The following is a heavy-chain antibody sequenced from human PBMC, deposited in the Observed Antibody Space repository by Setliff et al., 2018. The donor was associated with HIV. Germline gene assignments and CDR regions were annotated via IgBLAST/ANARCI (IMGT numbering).Heavy chain of an antibody. CDR3: STSLPVAENDY. CDR1: GFSFEDYG. J-gene: IGHJ4*02. Sequence: GGSLRLSWAVSGFSFEDYGLSWVRQAPGKGLEWVSAISSGSETMFYADSVKRRFTISRDNSKNTLYLQMTSLRADDTAVYYCSTSLPVAENDYWGQGTLVTVSS. V-gene: IGHV3-23*01. CDR2: ISSGSETM. D-gene: IGHD2-15*01.